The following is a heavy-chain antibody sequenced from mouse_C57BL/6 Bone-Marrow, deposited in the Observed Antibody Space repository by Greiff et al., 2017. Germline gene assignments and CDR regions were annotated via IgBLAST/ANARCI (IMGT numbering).Heavy chain of an antibody. CDR3: ARWDYYGSSGDY. CDR2: IRNKANGYTT. D-gene: IGHD1-1*01. Sequence: EVKLVESGGGLVQPGGSLSLSCAASGFTFTDYYMSWVRQPPGKALEWLGFIRNKANGYTTEYSASVKGRFTISRDNSQSILYLQMNALRAEDSATYYCARWDYYGSSGDYWGQGTTLTVSS. J-gene: IGHJ2*01. CDR1: GFTFTDYY. V-gene: IGHV7-3*01.